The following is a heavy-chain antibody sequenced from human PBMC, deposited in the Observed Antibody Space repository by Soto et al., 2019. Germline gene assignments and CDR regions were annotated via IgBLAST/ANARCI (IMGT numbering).Heavy chain of an antibody. V-gene: IGHV1-69*13. CDR2: IIPIFGTA. CDR3: ARDLGSGWYGVNDAFDI. Sequence: GAAVKVSCKACGGTFSSYAISWVRQAPGQGLEWMGGIIPIFGTANYAQKFQGRVTITADESTSTAYMELSSLRSEDTAVYYCARDLGSGWYGVNDAFDIWGQGTMVTVSS. J-gene: IGHJ3*02. CDR1: GGTFSSYA. D-gene: IGHD6-19*01.